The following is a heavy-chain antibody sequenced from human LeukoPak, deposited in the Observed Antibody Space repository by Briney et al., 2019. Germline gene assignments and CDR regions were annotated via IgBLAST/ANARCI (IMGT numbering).Heavy chain of an antibody. V-gene: IGHV3-21*01. J-gene: IGHJ6*02. CDR2: ISSSSSYI. CDR3: ASPLITGTTFPFPLDV. D-gene: IGHD1-7*01. CDR1: GFTFSSYS. Sequence: PGGSLRLSCAASGFTFSSYSMNWVRQAPGKGLEWVSSISSSSSYIYYADSVKGRFTISRDNAKNSLYLQMNSLRAEDTAVYYCASPLITGTTFPFPLDVWGQGTTVTVSS.